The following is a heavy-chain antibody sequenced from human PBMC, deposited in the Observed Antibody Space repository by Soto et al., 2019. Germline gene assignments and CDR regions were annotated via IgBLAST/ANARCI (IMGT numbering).Heavy chain of an antibody. CDR1: GFTFSNYA. J-gene: IGHJ4*02. CDR2: IATTSTTM. V-gene: IGHV3-48*03. CDR3: VRASGSSQGY. Sequence: EVQLVESGGGLVQPGGSLRLSCAASGFTFSNYAMNWVRQAPGKGLEWVSYIATTSTTMYYADSVKGRFTISRDNANNSLYLQMNSLRAEDTAVYYCVRASGSSQGYWGQGTLVTVSS.